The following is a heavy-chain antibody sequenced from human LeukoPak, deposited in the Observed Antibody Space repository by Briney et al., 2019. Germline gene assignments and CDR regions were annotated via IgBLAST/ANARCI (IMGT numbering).Heavy chain of an antibody. Sequence: GGSLRLSCAASGFTFSSYGVHWVRQAPGKGPEWVAFIRYDGSNEYYADSVKGRFTISRDNSKNTLYLQMNSLRAEDTAVCYCAKDTSYCSRTSCYILHFDYWGQGTLVTVSS. CDR1: GFTFSSYG. CDR2: IRYDGSNE. CDR3: AKDTSYCSRTSCYILHFDY. J-gene: IGHJ4*02. V-gene: IGHV3-30*02. D-gene: IGHD2-2*02.